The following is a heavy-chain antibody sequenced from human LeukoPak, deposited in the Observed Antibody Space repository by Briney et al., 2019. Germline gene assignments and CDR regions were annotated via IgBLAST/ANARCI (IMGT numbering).Heavy chain of an antibody. J-gene: IGHJ4*02. Sequence: PSETLSLTCTVSGGSISNYYWSWIRQPPGKGLEWIGYIYYSGSTNYNPSLKSRVTISVDTSKNQFSLKLSSVTAADTAVYYCASQYVFWSGYSNYWGQGTVVTVSS. V-gene: IGHV4-59*01. D-gene: IGHD3-3*01. CDR3: ASQYVFWSGYSNY. CDR1: GGSISNYY. CDR2: IYYSGST.